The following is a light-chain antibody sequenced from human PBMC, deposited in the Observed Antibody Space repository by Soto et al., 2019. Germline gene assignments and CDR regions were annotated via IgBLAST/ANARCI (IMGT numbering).Light chain of an antibody. CDR1: QSVSSSY. J-gene: IGKJ5*01. CDR3: HPFGGTTFT. Sequence: EIVLTQSPGTLSLSPGEGATLSCRASQSVSSSYIAWYQQRPGQTPSLLIYGASTRATGIPDRFSGSGSGTHFTLHISRLEPGDFAVYYCHPFGGTTFTFGQGTRLEIK. CDR2: GAS. V-gene: IGKV3-20*01.